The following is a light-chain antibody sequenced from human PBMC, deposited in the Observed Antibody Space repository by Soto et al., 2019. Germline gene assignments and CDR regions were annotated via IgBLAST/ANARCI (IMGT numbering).Light chain of an antibody. CDR1: HSVSSTY. CDR2: GAS. Sequence: EIVLTQSPGTLSLSPGERATLSCRASHSVSSTYLAWYQQKPGQAPRLLIYGASSRATGIPDRFSGSGSGTDFTITISRLEPEDFAVYYCKQYGSSPPYTFGQGTKLEIK. J-gene: IGKJ2*01. CDR3: KQYGSSPPYT. V-gene: IGKV3-20*01.